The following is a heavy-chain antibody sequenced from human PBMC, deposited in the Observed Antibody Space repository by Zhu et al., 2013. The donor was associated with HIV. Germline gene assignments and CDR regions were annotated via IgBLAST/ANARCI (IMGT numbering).Heavy chain of an antibody. CDR1: GGTFSSYA. J-gene: IGHJ2*01. CDR3: AVKVSPPDPRDWYFDL. D-gene: IGHD1-20*01. CDR2: IIPIFGTA. Sequence: QVQLVQSGAEVKKPGSSVKVSCKASGGTFSSYAISWVRQAPGQGLEWMGGIIPIFGTANYAQKFQGRVTITADESTSTAYMELSSLRSEDTAVYYCAVKVSPPDPRDWYFDLWGRGTLVTVSS. V-gene: IGHV1-69*01.